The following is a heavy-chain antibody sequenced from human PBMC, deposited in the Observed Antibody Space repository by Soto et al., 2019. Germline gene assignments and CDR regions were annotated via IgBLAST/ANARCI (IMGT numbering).Heavy chain of an antibody. CDR2: ISPTFGRT. Sequence: QVQLVQSGAEVKKPGSSVKVSCKASGDTFSSYAISWVRQAPGKGLEWMEKISPTFGRTNYAQKFQGRLSISADDSTSTAYMELTSLESEDTAVYYCARDPLSSFAMDVWGQGTTVTVSS. CDR3: ARDPLSSFAMDV. J-gene: IGHJ6*02. V-gene: IGHV1-69*18. CDR1: GDTFSSYA. D-gene: IGHD3-10*02.